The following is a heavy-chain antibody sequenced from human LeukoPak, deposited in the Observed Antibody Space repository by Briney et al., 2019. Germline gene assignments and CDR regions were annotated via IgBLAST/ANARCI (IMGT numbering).Heavy chain of an antibody. CDR1: GFTFSSYE. CDR3: ARGPYASGSYGRRGWVHYMDV. V-gene: IGHV3-48*03. D-gene: IGHD3-10*01. Sequence: GGSLRLSCAASGFTFSSYEMNWVRQAPGKGLEWVSYISSSGSTIYYADSVKGRFTISRDNAKNSLYLQMNSLRAEDTAVYYCARGPYASGSYGRRGWVHYMDVWGKGTTVTISS. CDR2: ISSSGSTI. J-gene: IGHJ6*03.